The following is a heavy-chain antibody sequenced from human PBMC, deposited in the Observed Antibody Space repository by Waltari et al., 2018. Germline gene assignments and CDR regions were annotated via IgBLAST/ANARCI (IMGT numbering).Heavy chain of an antibody. CDR1: GGSISSYY. CDR2: TYDSENN. Sequence: QVQLQESGPGLVKPSETLSLTCTVSGGSISSYYWTGIRQPPGKGLEGIGYTYDSENNNCDRSLNSRAPICLDTSKIQFSLKLSSVTAADTAVDYCARYRPEGDYDFWSGYSNYYGMDVWGQGTTVTVSS. J-gene: IGHJ6*02. D-gene: IGHD3-3*01. CDR3: ARYRPEGDYDFWSGYSNYYGMDV. V-gene: IGHV4-59*01.